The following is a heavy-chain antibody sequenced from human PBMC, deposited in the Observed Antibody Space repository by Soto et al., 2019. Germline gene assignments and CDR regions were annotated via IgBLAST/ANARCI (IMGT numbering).Heavy chain of an antibody. CDR2: ISSNSATI. Sequence: EVQLVESGGGLVQPGRSLRLSCVASGFIADDYAMHWVRQAPGKGLEWVSGISSNSATINYADSVKGRFTISRDNAKNALVLQMNSLRPEDTAFYYCVKDMKWGGMTTIHYFDSWGQGTRVTVSS. CDR3: VKDMKWGGMTTIHYFDS. J-gene: IGHJ4*02. D-gene: IGHD4-17*01. V-gene: IGHV3-9*02. CDR1: GFIADDYA.